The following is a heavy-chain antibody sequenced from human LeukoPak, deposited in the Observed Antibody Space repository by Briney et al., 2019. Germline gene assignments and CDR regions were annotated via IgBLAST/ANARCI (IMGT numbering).Heavy chain of an antibody. D-gene: IGHD3-9*01. CDR3: ARVTGGMDV. V-gene: IGHV3-33*01. Sequence: GRSLRLSCAASGFTFSSYGMYWVRQAPGKGLEWVAVIWFDGGNKCFADSVKGRFTISRDNSKNTLYLQMNSLRAEDTAVYYCARVTGGMDVWGQGTTVTVSS. CDR1: GFTFSSYG. J-gene: IGHJ6*02. CDR2: IWFDGGNK.